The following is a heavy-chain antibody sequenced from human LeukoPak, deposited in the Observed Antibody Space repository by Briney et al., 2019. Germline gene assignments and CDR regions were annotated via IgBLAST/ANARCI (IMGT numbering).Heavy chain of an antibody. CDR3: ARVATLNWNYYDY. CDR1: GFTFSSYA. D-gene: IGHD1-1*01. J-gene: IGHJ4*02. V-gene: IGHV3-30-3*01. Sequence: GGSLRLSCAASGFTFSSYAMHWVRQAPGKGLEWVAVISYDGSNKYYADSVKGRFTISRDNSKNTLYLQMNSLRAEDTAVYYCARVATLNWNYYDYWDQGTLVTVSS. CDR2: ISYDGSNK.